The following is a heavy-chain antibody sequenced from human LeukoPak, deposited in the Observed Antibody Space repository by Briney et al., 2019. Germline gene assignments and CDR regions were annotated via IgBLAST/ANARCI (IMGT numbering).Heavy chain of an antibody. D-gene: IGHD2-15*01. J-gene: IGHJ4*02. CDR3: AKGPRCSGGSCYLFDY. CDR2: ISSFSTYI. CDR1: GFIFSSYS. V-gene: IGHV3-21*01. Sequence: GGSLRLSCTASGFIFSSYSMNWVRQAPGKGLEWVSSISSFSTYIYDADSMKGRFTIYRDNAKNSLYLQMNSLRAEDTAVYYCAKGPRCSGGSCYLFDYWGQGTLVTVSS.